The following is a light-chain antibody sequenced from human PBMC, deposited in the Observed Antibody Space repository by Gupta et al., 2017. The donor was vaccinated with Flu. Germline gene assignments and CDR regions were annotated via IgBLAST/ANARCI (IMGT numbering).Light chain of an antibody. V-gene: IGLV2-14*03. CDR3: SLFTAFTTLV. Sequence: HSALTQPASVSGSPGQSITISCTGTSSDIGNYNYVSWYLQHPGKAPKLLIYNVSERPSGVSNRFSASKSGNTASLTISGLQTEDEADDYCSLFTAFTTLVFGTGTKVTVL. CDR2: NVS. J-gene: IGLJ1*01. CDR1: SSDIGNYNY.